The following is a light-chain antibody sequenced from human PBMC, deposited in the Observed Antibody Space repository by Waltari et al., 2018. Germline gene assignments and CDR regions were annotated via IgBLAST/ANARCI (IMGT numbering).Light chain of an antibody. CDR2: LGS. CDR1: QRLLDNNGYNY. V-gene: IGKV2-28*01. J-gene: IGKJ5*01. CDR3: TEALQSVT. Sequence: EIVMTQSPLSLPVTPGAPASISCRSSQRLLDNNGYNYLDWYLQKPGQSPQILIYLGSNRASGVPDRFSGSGSGTDFTLKISRVEAEDAGVYYCTEALQSVTFGQGTRLEIK.